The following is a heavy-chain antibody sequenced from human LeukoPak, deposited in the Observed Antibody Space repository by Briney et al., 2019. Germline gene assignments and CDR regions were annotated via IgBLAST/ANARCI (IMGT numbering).Heavy chain of an antibody. CDR1: GYTFINYD. V-gene: IGHV1-18*01. D-gene: IGHD4-23*01. Sequence: ASVKVSCKASGYTFINYDIRWMRQAPGQGLEWMGWISAYNGNTNYAQKFQGRVTMTTDTSTSTAYMELRSLRSDDTAVYYCAREVTHHVYYGMDVWGQGTTVTVSS. CDR3: AREVTHHVYYGMDV. J-gene: IGHJ6*02. CDR2: ISAYNGNT.